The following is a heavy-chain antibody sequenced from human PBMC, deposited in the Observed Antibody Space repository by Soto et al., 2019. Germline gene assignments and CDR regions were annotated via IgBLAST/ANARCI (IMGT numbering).Heavy chain of an antibody. Sequence: GGSLRLSCAASGFTFSSYSMNWVRQAPGKGLEWVSSISSSSSYIYYADSVKGRFTISRDNAKNSLYLQMNSLRAEDTAVYYCARAGNMIVVVTHFDYWGQGTLVTVSS. D-gene: IGHD3-22*01. CDR3: ARAGNMIVVVTHFDY. J-gene: IGHJ4*02. CDR1: GFTFSSYS. V-gene: IGHV3-21*01. CDR2: ISSSSSYI.